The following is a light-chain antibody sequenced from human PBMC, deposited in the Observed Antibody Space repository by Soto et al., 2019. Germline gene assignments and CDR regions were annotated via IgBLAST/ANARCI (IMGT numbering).Light chain of an antibody. Sequence: DIQMTQSPSSLSASVGDRVTITCQASQEISNYVNWYQQKPGKAPNLLVYDASNLQTGVPSRFSGSGSGTVFTFPISSLQPEDIATYFCQQFYKLPYTFGQGTKLQIK. CDR2: DAS. CDR1: QEISNY. V-gene: IGKV1-33*01. CDR3: QQFYKLPYT. J-gene: IGKJ2*01.